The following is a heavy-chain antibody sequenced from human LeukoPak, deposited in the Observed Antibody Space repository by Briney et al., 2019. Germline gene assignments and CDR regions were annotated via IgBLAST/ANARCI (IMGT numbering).Heavy chain of an antibody. V-gene: IGHV3-30*02. J-gene: IGHJ4*02. D-gene: IGHD5-12*01. CDR3: GKDIATMRWLRPDPSIDY. CDR1: GFTFSSYA. CDR2: IRYDGINK. Sequence: GGSLRPSCAASGFTFSSYAMSWVRQAPGKGLEWVSFIRYDGINKYYPDSVKGRFTISRDNSKNTLYLQMNSLRAEDTAVYYCGKDIATMRWLRPDPSIDYWGQGTLVTVSS.